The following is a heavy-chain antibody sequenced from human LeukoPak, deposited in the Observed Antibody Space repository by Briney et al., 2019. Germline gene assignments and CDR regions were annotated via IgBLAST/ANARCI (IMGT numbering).Heavy chain of an antibody. Sequence: GGSLRLSCAASGFNFSSYSMNWVRQAPGKGLKWVSSISSSSSYIYYADSVKGRFTISRDNAKNSLYLQMNSLRAEDTAVYYCARDRGGSSGYYYYYYMDVWGKGTTVTVSS. V-gene: IGHV3-21*01. CDR3: ARDRGGSSGYYYYYYMDV. J-gene: IGHJ6*03. CDR1: GFNFSSYS. D-gene: IGHD3-22*01. CDR2: ISSSSSYI.